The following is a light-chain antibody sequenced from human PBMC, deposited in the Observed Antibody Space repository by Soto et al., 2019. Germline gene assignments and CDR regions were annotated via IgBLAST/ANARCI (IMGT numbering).Light chain of an antibody. J-gene: IGKJ1*01. Sequence: DIVMTQSPDSLAVSLGERATINCKSSQRVLNSSNNKNYLTWYQQKPGQPPKLLIYWASTRESVVPDRFSGSGSGTDFTLTISSLQAEDEAVDDVQQYYSSPRTFGQGTKGEIK. CDR2: WAS. CDR3: QQYYSSPRT. V-gene: IGKV4-1*01. CDR1: QRVLNSSNNKNY.